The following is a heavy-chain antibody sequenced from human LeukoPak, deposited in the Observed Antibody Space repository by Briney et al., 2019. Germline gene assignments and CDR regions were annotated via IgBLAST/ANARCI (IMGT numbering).Heavy chain of an antibody. V-gene: IGHV4-39*01. CDR2: IYYSGST. J-gene: IGHJ4*02. CDR1: GGSISSSSYY. Sequence: SETLSLTCTVSGGSISSSSYYWGWIRQPPGKGLEWIGSIYYSGSTYYNPSLKSRVTISVDTSKHQFSLKLSSVTAADTAVYYCARHEMSAAAGLYFDYWGQGTLVTVSS. CDR3: ARHEMSAAAGLYFDY. D-gene: IGHD6-13*01.